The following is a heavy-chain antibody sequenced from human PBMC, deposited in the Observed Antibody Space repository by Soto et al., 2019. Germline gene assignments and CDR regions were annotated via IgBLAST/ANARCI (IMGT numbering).Heavy chain of an antibody. V-gene: IGHV4-59*01. CDR2: IYYSGST. CDR3: ARDLGDFWSGYYTGGNRSDAFDI. CDR1: GGSISSYY. Sequence: SETLSLTCTVSGGSISSYYWSWIRQPPGKGLEWIGYIYYSGSTNYNPSLKSRVTISVDTSKNQFSLKLSSVTAADTAVYYCARDLGDFWSGYYTGGNRSDAFDIWGQGTMVTASS. J-gene: IGHJ3*02. D-gene: IGHD3-3*01.